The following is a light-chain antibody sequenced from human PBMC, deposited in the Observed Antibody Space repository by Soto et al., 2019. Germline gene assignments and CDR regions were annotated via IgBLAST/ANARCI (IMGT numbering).Light chain of an antibody. CDR3: SSYTSSTAYV. J-gene: IGLJ1*01. CDR2: EVS. Sequence: QSALTQPASVSGSPGQSITISCTETSSDVGGYNYVSWYQLHPGKAPKLMVYEVSNRPSGVSNRFSGSKSGNTASLTISGLQAEDEADYYCSSYTSSTAYVFGTGTKVTVL. V-gene: IGLV2-14*01. CDR1: SSDVGGYNY.